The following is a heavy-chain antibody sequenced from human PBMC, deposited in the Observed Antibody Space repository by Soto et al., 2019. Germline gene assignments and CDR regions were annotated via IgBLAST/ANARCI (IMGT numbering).Heavy chain of an antibody. CDR2: IIPIFGTA. D-gene: IGHD6-6*01. CDR1: GGTFSSYA. Sequence: SVKVSCKASGGTFSSYAISWVRQAPGQGLEWMGGIIPIFGTANYAQKFQGRVTITADKSTSTAYMELSSLRSEDTAVYYCARGIAARPGYYYGMDVWGQGTPVTVYS. V-gene: IGHV1-69*06. CDR3: ARGIAARPGYYYGMDV. J-gene: IGHJ6*02.